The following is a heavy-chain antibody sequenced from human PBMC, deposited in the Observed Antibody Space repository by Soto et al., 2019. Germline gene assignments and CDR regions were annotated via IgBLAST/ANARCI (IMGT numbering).Heavy chain of an antibody. CDR1: GGTFISHA. D-gene: IGHD3-3*01. CDR2: IIPIFGTA. Sequence: GASVQVSCKAPGGTFISHAISWVRQAPRQGIEWMGGIIPIFGTANYAQKFQGRVTITADTSTSTVYIELSSLRSEATAPSYCARVRYYDFWSGYYTGWFDPWGQGTLVTVSS. J-gene: IGHJ5*02. V-gene: IGHV1-69*06. CDR3: ARVRYYDFWSGYYTGWFDP.